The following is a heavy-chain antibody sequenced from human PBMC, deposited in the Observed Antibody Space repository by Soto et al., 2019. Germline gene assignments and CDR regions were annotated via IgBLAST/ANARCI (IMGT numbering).Heavy chain of an antibody. J-gene: IGHJ5*02. Sequence: SETLSLTCAVSGHSISSAYYWGWIRQSPGKGLEWIGTIYHSGTTYYNPSLKSRVTISVDTSNNQFSLKLSSVTAADTAVYYCARGGIVVVGLVPHSFDPWGQGMLVTVSS. CDR2: IYHSGTT. V-gene: IGHV4-38-2*01. CDR3: ARGGIVVVGLVPHSFDP. CDR1: GHSISSAYY. D-gene: IGHD2-15*01.